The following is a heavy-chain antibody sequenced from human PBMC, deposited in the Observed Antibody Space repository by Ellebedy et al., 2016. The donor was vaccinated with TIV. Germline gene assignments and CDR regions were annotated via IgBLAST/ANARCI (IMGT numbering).Heavy chain of an antibody. D-gene: IGHD2-2*01. CDR1: GFTISSYE. J-gene: IGHJ4*02. V-gene: IGHV3-48*03. CDR2: ISSNGSTK. CDR3: ARQPLIQLPQGILDY. Sequence: GESLKISCAASGFTISSYEMNWVRQAPGKGLEWVSHISSNGSTKYYADSVNGRFTISRNNAKNSMYLQMNSLRAEDTAVYYCARQPLIQLPQGILDYWGQGTLVTVSS.